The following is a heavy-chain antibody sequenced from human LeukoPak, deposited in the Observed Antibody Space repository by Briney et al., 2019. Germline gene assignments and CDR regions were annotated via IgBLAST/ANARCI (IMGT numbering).Heavy chain of an antibody. J-gene: IGHJ4*02. CDR2: ISGGGGST. D-gene: IGHD1-14*01. CDR1: GFSFSDYA. Sequence: PGGSLRLSCGASGFSFSDYAMSWVRQAPGKGMVWVSTISGGGGSTYCADSVKGRFSISRDSSKNTLYLQMDNLRPEDTAVYYCAKLHNLNCDYWGLGTLVTVSS. V-gene: IGHV3-23*01. CDR3: AKLHNLNCDY.